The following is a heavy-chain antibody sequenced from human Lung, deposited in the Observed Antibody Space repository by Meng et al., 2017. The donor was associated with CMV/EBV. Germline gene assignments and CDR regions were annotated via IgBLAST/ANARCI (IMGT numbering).Heavy chain of an antibody. Sequence: SSDSSSSGDYYWTWIRQPTGKGLEWIRFIHNSGRTYYNPSLKTRVTISLDTSKNQFSLNLSSVTAADTAVYYCARDPKRFSYGHNFDYWGKGTLVTVSS. D-gene: IGHD5-18*01. J-gene: IGHJ4*02. CDR3: ARDPKRFSYGHNFDY. CDR1: SDSSSSGDYY. CDR2: IHNSGRT. V-gene: IGHV4-30-4*01.